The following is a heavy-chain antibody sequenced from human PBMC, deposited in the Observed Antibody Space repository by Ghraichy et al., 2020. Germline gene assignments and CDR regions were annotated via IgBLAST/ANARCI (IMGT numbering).Heavy chain of an antibody. CDR2: IYYSGST. CDR1: GGSISSSSYY. J-gene: IGHJ5*02. CDR3: ARHWPPLLWFGELLSDNWFDP. D-gene: IGHD3-10*01. Sequence: ESLNISCTVSGGSISSSSYYWGWIRQPPGKGLEWIGSIYYSGSTYYNPSLKSRVTISVDTSKNQFSLKLSSVTAADTAVYYCARHWPPLLWFGELLSDNWFDPWGQGTLVTVSS. V-gene: IGHV4-39*01.